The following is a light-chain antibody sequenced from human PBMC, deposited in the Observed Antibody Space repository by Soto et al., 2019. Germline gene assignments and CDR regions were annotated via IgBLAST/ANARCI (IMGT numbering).Light chain of an antibody. CDR3: QYLNSFPLS. J-gene: IGKJ4*01. Sequence: DIQMTQSPSILSASVGDRVTITCRASQRIDTWLAWYQQKPGTAPKLLIYKATTLQSGVPSRFSGSGSGTDFTLTISSLQPEDVATYYCQYLNSFPLSFGGGTKVDIK. CDR2: KAT. CDR1: QRIDTW. V-gene: IGKV1-5*03.